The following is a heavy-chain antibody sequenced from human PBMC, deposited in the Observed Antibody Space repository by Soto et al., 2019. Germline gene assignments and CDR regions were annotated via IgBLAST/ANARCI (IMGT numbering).Heavy chain of an antibody. CDR2: ISSSSSTI. V-gene: IGHV3-48*02. D-gene: IGHD3-10*01. CDR3: ARNEGMPWFGELLPFDY. CDR1: GFTFSSYS. Sequence: EVQLVESGGGLVQPGGSLRLSCAASGFTFSSYSMIWVRQAPGKGLEWVSYISSSSSTIYYADSVKGRFTISRDNAKNSLYLQMNSLRDEDTAVYYCARNEGMPWFGELLPFDYWGQGTLVTVSS. J-gene: IGHJ4*02.